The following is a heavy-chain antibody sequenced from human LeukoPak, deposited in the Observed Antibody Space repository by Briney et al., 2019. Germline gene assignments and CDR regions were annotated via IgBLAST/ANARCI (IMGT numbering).Heavy chain of an antibody. CDR1: GGSFSGYY. Sequence: PSETLSLTCAVYGGSFSGYYWSWIRQPPGKGLEWIGEINHSGSTNYNPSLKSRVTISVDTSKNQFSLKLSSVTAADTAVYYCARYCSGGSCGGRNAFDIWGQGTMVTVSS. CDR3: ARYCSGGSCGGRNAFDI. V-gene: IGHV4-34*01. D-gene: IGHD2-15*01. CDR2: INHSGST. J-gene: IGHJ3*02.